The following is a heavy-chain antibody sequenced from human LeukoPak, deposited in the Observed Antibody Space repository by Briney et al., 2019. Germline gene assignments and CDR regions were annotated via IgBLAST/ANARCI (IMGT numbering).Heavy chain of an antibody. CDR1: GYTFTSYD. D-gene: IGHD5-18*01. CDR2: MNPNSGNT. J-gene: IGHJ5*02. V-gene: IGHV1-8*01. CDR3: ARKSRYSYGRNWFDP. Sequence: GASVKVSCNASGYTFTSYDINWVRQATGQGLEWMGWMNPNSGNTGYAQKFQGRVTMTRNTSISTAYMELSSLRSEDTAVYYCARKSRYSYGRNWFDPWGQGTLVTVSS.